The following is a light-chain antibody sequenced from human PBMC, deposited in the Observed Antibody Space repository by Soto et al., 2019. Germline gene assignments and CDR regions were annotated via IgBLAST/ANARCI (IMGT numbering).Light chain of an antibody. CDR2: KAS. V-gene: IGKV1-5*03. Sequence: DIQMTQSPSTLSGSVGDRFTMXXRASQTISSWLAWYQQKPGKAPKXLIYKASTLKSGVPSRFSGSGAGTDFTLTISCLQSEDFATYYCQQYYSFPPTFGQGTKVDIK. J-gene: IGKJ1*01. CDR1: QTISSW. CDR3: QQYYSFPPT.